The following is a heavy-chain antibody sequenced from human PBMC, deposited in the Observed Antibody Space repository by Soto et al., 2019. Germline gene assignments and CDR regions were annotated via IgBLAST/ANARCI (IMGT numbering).Heavy chain of an antibody. CDR3: AKGHFYDTSGNWVANQAFAQ. Sequence: EVQLLQSGGGLAQPGGTLRLSCAGFGFTFNNYAMSWVRQAPGKGLEWVSSISGGGTGTYSADSVKGRFTISSDKSKKTVYLQINSLRAEDTAVYYCAKGHFYDTSGNWVANQAFAQGGQGNLVTVSS. J-gene: IGHJ4*02. D-gene: IGHD3-3*02. V-gene: IGHV3-23*01. CDR1: GFTFNNYA. CDR2: ISGGGTGT.